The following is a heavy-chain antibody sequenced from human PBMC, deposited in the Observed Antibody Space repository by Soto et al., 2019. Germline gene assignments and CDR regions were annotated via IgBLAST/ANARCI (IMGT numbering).Heavy chain of an antibody. CDR2: IIPIFGTA. Sequence: ASVKVSCKASGGTFSSYAISWVRQAPGQGLEWMGGIIPIFGTANYAQKFQGRVTITADESTSTAYMELSSLRSEDTAVYYCARVGSSPPTLYYHYYGMDVWGQGTTVTVSS. CDR3: ARVGSSPPTLYYHYYGMDV. J-gene: IGHJ6*02. CDR1: GGTFSSYA. D-gene: IGHD6-13*01. V-gene: IGHV1-69*13.